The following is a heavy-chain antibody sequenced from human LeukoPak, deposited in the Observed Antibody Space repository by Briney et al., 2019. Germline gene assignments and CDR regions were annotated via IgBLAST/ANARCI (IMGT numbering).Heavy chain of an antibody. CDR2: IYYSGTT. V-gene: IGHV4-39*01. J-gene: IGHJ5*02. CDR3: ARLMVVPAASGIDP. Sequence: SETLSLTCTVSGDSISSTDYYWGWIRQPPGKGLEWIGSIYYSGTTYYNPSLRSRVTISVDTSKNQFSLKLSSVTAADTAVYYCARLMVVPAASGIDPWGQGTLVTVSS. CDR1: GDSISSTDYY. D-gene: IGHD2-2*01.